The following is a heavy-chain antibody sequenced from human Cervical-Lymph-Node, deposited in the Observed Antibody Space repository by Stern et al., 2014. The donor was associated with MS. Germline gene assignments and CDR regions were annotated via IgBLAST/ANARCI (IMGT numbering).Heavy chain of an antibody. CDR1: GYTFTNNW. Sequence: VQLVESGAEVKKPGESLKISCKGSGYTFTNNWIAWVRQMPGKGLEWMGIIYPDDSDFKTSPAFQGKVPFSADRSISTASLQWSSMRPGDSAVYYCARPPPRRKWDDPNYGMDVWGQGTTVTVSS. CDR2: IYPDDSDF. V-gene: IGHV5-51*03. CDR3: ARPPPRRKWDDPNYGMDV. J-gene: IGHJ6*02. D-gene: IGHD1-1*01.